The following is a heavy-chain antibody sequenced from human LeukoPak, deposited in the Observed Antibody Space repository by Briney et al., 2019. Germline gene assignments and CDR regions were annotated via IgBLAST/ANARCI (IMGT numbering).Heavy chain of an antibody. Sequence: GGSLRLPCAASGFTFSSYSMNWVRQAPGKGLEWVSHISSSSSTIYYADSVKGRFTISRDNAKNSLYLQMNSLRDEDTAVYYCAREGGGYIVVVPAAPFDYWGQGTLVTVSS. CDR3: AREGGGYIVVVPAAPFDY. CDR1: GFTFSSYS. CDR2: ISSSSSTI. V-gene: IGHV3-48*02. D-gene: IGHD2-2*01. J-gene: IGHJ4*02.